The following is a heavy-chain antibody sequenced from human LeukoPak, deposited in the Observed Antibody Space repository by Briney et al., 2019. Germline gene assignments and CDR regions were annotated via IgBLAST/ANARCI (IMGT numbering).Heavy chain of an antibody. CDR3: ADLSTVTRAFDI. V-gene: IGHV4-39*01. J-gene: IGHJ3*02. D-gene: IGHD4-17*01. CDR2: IYYSGST. Sequence: SETLSLTCTVSGGSISSSSYYWGWIRQPPGKGLEWIGSIYYSGSTYYNPSLKSRVTISVDTSKNQFSLKLSSVTAADTAVYYCADLSTVTRAFDIWGQGTMVTVSS. CDR1: GGSISSSSYY.